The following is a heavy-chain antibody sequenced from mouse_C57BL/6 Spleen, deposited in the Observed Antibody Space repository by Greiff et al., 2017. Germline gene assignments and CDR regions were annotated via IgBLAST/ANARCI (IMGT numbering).Heavy chain of an antibody. J-gene: IGHJ2*01. V-gene: IGHV2-9-1*01. Sequence: QVQLKESGPGLVAPSQSLSITCTVSGFSLTSYAISWVRQPPGKGLEWLGEIWNGGGTNYNSAPKSRLSISKENSKRQVLLKKNSLQKDDTTGYYCARGYCYDRCYFAYWGQGTTLTVSS. D-gene: IGHD2-12*01. CDR2: IWNGGGT. CDR1: GFSLTSYA. CDR3: ARGYCYDRCYFAY.